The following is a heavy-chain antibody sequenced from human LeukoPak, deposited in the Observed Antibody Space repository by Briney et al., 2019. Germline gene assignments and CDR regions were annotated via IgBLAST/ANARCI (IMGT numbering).Heavy chain of an antibody. Sequence: PSETQSLTCAVYGGSFSGYYWSWIRQPPGKGLEWIGEINHSGSTNYNPSLKSRVTISVDTSKNQFSLKLSSVTAADTAVYYCARNYGVYVFNYSGQGTLVTVSS. D-gene: IGHD4-17*01. CDR2: INHSGST. V-gene: IGHV4-34*01. CDR3: ARNYGVYVFNY. CDR1: GGSFSGYY. J-gene: IGHJ4*02.